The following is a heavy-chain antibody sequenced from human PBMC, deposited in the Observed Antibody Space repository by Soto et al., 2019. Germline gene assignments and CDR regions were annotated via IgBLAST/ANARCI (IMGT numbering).Heavy chain of an antibody. CDR2: IIPIFGTA. V-gene: IGHV1-69*13. D-gene: IGHD3-16*01. CDR3: ARRMAPGTGGKRNLGYYYYGMDV. Sequence: ASVEVSCRASGGTFSSYPISWVRQAPGQGLEWMGGIIPIFGTANYAQKFQGRVTITADESTSTAYMELSSLRSEDTAVYYCARRMAPGTGGKRNLGYYYYGMDVWGQGTTVTVSS. J-gene: IGHJ6*02. CDR1: GGTFSSYP.